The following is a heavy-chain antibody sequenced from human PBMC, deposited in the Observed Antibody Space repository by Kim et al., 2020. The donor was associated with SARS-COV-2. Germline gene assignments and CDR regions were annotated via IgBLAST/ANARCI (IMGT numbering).Heavy chain of an antibody. D-gene: IGHD5-18*01. J-gene: IGHJ4*02. CDR3: ARARYSYTEFDY. V-gene: IGHV4-59*13. CDR1: GGSISSYY. CDR2: IYYSGST. Sequence: SETLSLTCTVSGGSISSYYWSWIRQPPGKGLEWIGYIYYSGSTNYNPSLKSRVTISVDTSKNQFSLKLSSVTAADTAVYYCARARYSYTEFDYWGQGTLVTVSS.